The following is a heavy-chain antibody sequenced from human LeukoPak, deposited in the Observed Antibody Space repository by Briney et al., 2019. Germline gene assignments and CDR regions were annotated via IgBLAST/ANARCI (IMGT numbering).Heavy chain of an antibody. CDR1: GGSISSSSYY. D-gene: IGHD6-6*01. CDR3: ARAYSSSSGRYYYYYMDV. J-gene: IGHJ6*03. Sequence: SETLSLTCTVSGGSISSSSYYWGWIRQPPGKGLEWIGSIYYSGSTYYNPSLKSRVTISVDTSKNQFSLKLSSVTAADTAVYYCARAYSSSSGRYYYYYMDVWGKGNTVTVSS. V-gene: IGHV4-39*07. CDR2: IYYSGST.